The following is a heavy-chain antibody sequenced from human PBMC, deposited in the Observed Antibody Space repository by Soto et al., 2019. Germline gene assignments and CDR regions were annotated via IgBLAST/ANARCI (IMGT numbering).Heavy chain of an antibody. CDR3: ARSQTGKLTVAGTFGFDY. V-gene: IGHV1-46*01. J-gene: IGHJ4*02. Sequence: VKVSCKASGYTFTSYYMHWVRQAPGQGLEWMGIINPSGGSTSYAQKFQGRVTMTRDTSTSTVYMELSSLRSEDTAVYYCARSQTGKLTVAGTFGFDYWGQGTLVTVSS. CDR2: INPSGGST. D-gene: IGHD6-19*01. CDR1: GYTFTSYY.